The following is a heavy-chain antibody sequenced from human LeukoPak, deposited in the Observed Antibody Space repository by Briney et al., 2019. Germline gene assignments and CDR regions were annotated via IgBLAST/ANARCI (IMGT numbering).Heavy chain of an antibody. Sequence: GGSLRLSCAASGFTFSSYGMHWVRQAPGKGLEWVAVISYDGSNKYYADSVKGRFTISRDNSKNTLYLQMNSLRAEDTAVYYCAKDAARVLWFDPWGQGTLVTVSS. CDR3: AKDAARVLWFDP. D-gene: IGHD6-25*01. J-gene: IGHJ5*02. CDR2: ISYDGSNK. CDR1: GFTFSSYG. V-gene: IGHV3-30*18.